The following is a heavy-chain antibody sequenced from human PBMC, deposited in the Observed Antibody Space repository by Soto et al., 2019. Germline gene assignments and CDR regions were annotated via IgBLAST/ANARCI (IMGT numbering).Heavy chain of an antibody. CDR2: ISTSGTT. D-gene: IGHD6-19*01. V-gene: IGHV4-4*07. CDR1: CASISSYF. Sequence: SETLSLTCSVSCASISSYFWTWIRQPAGKGLDWIGRISTSGTTNYNPSLKSRVTMSVDTSKNSFSLNLSSVTAADTAVYYCAREAGPDRWFDPWGQGTLVTVSS. CDR3: AREAGPDRWFDP. J-gene: IGHJ5*02.